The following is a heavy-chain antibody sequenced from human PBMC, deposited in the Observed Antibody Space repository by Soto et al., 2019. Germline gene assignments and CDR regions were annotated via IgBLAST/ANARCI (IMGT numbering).Heavy chain of an antibody. V-gene: IGHV3-30*18. CDR1: GFTFSSYG. Sequence: GGSLRLSCAASGFTFSSYGMHWVRQAPGKGLEWVAVISYDGSNKYYADSVKGRFTISRDNSENTLYLQMNSLRAEDTAVYYCAKEVAPFNWFDPWGQGTLVTVSS. J-gene: IGHJ5*02. CDR3: AKEVAPFNWFDP. D-gene: IGHD2-15*01. CDR2: ISYDGSNK.